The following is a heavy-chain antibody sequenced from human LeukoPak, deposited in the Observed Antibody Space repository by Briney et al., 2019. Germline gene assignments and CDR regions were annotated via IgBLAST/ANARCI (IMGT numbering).Heavy chain of an antibody. CDR2: IYYSGST. V-gene: IGHV4-39*07. CDR3: ARDRYGDRGGIFDY. CDR1: GGSLSSSSYY. Sequence: SETLSLTCTVSGGSLSSSSYYWGWIRQPPGKGLEWIGSIYYSGSTYYNPSLKSRVTISVDTSKNQFSLKLSSVTAADTAVYYCARDRYGDRGGIFDYWGQGTLVTVSS. J-gene: IGHJ4*02. D-gene: IGHD4-17*01.